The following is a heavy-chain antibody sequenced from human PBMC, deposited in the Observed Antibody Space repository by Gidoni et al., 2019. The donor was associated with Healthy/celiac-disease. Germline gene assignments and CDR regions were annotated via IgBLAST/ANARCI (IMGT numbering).Heavy chain of an antibody. D-gene: IGHD4-17*01. CDR3: ARDYGFGDYLRGENNWFDP. V-gene: IGHV3-33*01. CDR1: GFTFSSYG. Sequence: QVQLVESGGGVVQPGRSLRLSCAASGFTFSSYGMHWVRQAPGKGLEWVAVIWYDGSNKYYADSVKGRFTISRDNSKNTLYLQMNSLRAEDTAVYYCARDYGFGDYLRGENNWFDPWGQGTLVTVSS. J-gene: IGHJ5*02. CDR2: IWYDGSNK.